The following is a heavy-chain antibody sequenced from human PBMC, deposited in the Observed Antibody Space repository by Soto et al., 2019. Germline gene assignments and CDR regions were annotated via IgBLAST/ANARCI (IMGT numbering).Heavy chain of an antibody. CDR3: RAGAYYYDSSGYYLPRYYFDY. J-gene: IGHJ4*02. CDR2: ISSSGSTI. D-gene: IGHD3-22*01. Sequence: GSLRLSCAASGFTFSSYEMNWVRQAPGKGLEWVSYISSSGSTIYYAGSVKGRFTISRDNAKNSLYLQMNSLRAEDTAVYYCRAGAYYYDSSGYYLPRYYFDYWGQGTLVTVSS. CDR1: GFTFSSYE. V-gene: IGHV3-48*03.